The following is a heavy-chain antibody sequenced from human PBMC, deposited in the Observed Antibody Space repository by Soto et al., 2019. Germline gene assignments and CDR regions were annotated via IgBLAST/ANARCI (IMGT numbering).Heavy chain of an antibody. V-gene: IGHV3-21*01. CDR2: ISSSSSYI. Sequence: GGSLRLSCAASGFTFTNYALHWVRQAPGKGLEWVSSISSSSSYIYYADSVKGRFTISRDNAKNSLYLQMNSLRAEDTAVYYCASQRAAAGTVWFDPWGQGTLVTVSS. CDR1: GFTFTNYA. CDR3: ASQRAAAGTVWFDP. J-gene: IGHJ5*02. D-gene: IGHD6-13*01.